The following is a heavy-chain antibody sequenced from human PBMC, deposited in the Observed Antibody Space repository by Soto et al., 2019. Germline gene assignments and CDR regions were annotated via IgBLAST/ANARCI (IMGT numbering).Heavy chain of an antibody. D-gene: IGHD6-19*01. CDR1: GFTVSSNY. Sequence: GGSLRLSCAASGFTVSSNYMSWVRQAPGKGLEWVSVIYSGCSTYYADSVKVRLTISRDNSKNTLYLQLNRLRAEDAAVYYCARSEGSSGWDAFDIWGQGTMVTVSS. CDR2: IYSGCST. J-gene: IGHJ3*02. V-gene: IGHV3-66*01. CDR3: ARSEGSSGWDAFDI.